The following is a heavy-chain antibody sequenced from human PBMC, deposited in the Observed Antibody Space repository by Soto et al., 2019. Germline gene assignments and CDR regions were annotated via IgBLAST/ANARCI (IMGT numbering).Heavy chain of an antibody. CDR2: ISSSSSYI. Sequence: EVRLVESGGGLVKPGGSLRLSCAASGFTFSSYSMNWVRQAPGKGLEWVSSISSSSSYIYYADSVKGRFTISRDNAKNSLYLQMNSLRAEDTAVYYCAREDPYSYGQRAFDYWGQGTLVTVSS. D-gene: IGHD5-18*01. J-gene: IGHJ4*02. CDR1: GFTFSSYS. CDR3: AREDPYSYGQRAFDY. V-gene: IGHV3-21*01.